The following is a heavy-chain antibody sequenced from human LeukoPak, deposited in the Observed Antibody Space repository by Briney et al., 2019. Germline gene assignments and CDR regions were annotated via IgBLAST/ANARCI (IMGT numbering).Heavy chain of an antibody. J-gene: IGHJ6*02. V-gene: IGHV4-34*01. CDR3: ARHIVVVVATQTRYYYYGMDV. D-gene: IGHD2-15*01. CDR2: INHSGST. Sequence: SETPSLTCAVYGGSFSGYYWSWIRQPPGKGLEWIGEINHSGSTNYNPSLKSRVTISVDTSKNQFSLKLSSVTAADTAVYYCARHIVVVVATQTRYYYYGMDVWGQGTTVTVSS. CDR1: GGSFSGYY.